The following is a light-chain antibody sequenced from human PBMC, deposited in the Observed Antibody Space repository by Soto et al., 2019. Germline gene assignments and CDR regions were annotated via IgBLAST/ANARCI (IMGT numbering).Light chain of an antibody. CDR2: GAS. CDR1: QSVRRDY. J-gene: IGKJ5*01. Sequence: EIVLTQSPGTLSLSPGERATLSCWASQSVRRDYLAWYQQKPGQAPRLLIYGASSRATGIPDRFSGTGSETDFTLTISRLEPEDFAVYYCQQYDNSPITFGQGTRLEI. CDR3: QQYDNSPIT. V-gene: IGKV3-20*01.